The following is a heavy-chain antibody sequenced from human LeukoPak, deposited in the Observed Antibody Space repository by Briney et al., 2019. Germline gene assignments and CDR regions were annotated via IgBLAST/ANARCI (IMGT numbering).Heavy chain of an antibody. J-gene: IGHJ5*02. CDR1: GFRFSSYS. D-gene: IGHD6-19*01. V-gene: IGHV3-48*01. CDR3: ARDATVASSPNWFDP. CDR2: ITRGSSTR. Sequence: GGSLRPSCAASGFRFSSYSMHWVRQAPGKGLDWVSSITRGSSTRYYADSVKGRFTISRDDGKTSLYLHMNSLRVDDTAVYFCARDATVASSPNWFDPWGQGTLVTVSS.